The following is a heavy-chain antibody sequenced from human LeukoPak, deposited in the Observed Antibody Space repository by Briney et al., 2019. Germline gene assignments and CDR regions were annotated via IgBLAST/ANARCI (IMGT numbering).Heavy chain of an antibody. CDR2: ISAYNGNT. CDR1: GYTFTSYG. V-gene: IGHV1-18*01. CDR3: ARGPRLHYYYYMDV. Sequence: ALVKVSCKASGYTFTSYGISWVRQAPGQGLEWMGWISAYNGNTNYAQKLQGRVTMTTDTSTSTAYMELRSLRSDDTAVYYCARGPRLHYYYYMDVWGKGTTVTVSS. D-gene: IGHD2-21*02. J-gene: IGHJ6*03.